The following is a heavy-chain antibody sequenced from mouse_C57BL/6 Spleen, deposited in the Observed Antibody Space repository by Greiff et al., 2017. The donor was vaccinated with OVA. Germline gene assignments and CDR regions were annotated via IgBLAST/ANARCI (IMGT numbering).Heavy chain of an antibody. CDR3: ARRWLLRSAWFAY. CDR2: INPNNGGT. CDR1: GYTFTDYY. D-gene: IGHD2-3*01. J-gene: IGHJ3*01. V-gene: IGHV1-26*01. Sequence: EVQLQQSGPELVKPGASVKISCKASGYTFTDYYMNWVKQSHGKSLEWIGDINPNNGGTSYNQKFKGKATLTVDKSSSTAYMELRSLTSEDSAVYYCARRWLLRSAWFAYWGQGTLVTVSA.